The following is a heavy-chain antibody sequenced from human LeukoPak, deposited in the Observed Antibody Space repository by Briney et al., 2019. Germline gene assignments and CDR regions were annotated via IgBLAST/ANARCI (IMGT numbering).Heavy chain of an antibody. CDR1: GYSFTSYC. V-gene: IGHV5-51*01. Sequence: GKSLEISYKVSGYSFTSYCIGWVRQMPGKGLEWMGIIYPGDSGPTYSPSFQGQVTISVDKSINTASLQWSSLQASDTAMYYCGMSGDRVPLQDDVFDVWGQGTMVTAST. CDR3: GMSGDRVPLQDDVFDV. J-gene: IGHJ3*01. D-gene: IGHD1-26*01. CDR2: IYPGDSGP.